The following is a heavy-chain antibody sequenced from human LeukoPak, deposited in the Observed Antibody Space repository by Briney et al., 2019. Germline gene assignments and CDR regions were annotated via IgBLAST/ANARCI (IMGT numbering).Heavy chain of an antibody. J-gene: IGHJ3*02. D-gene: IGHD2-15*01. Sequence: GGSLRLSCAVSGFSFSRYWLSWVRQPPGKGLEWVGNIEQDGSGKYYVDSVRGRFTISRDNVKNSMYLQMNSLRAEATAVYYCAREFCSGANCYPMGAFDMWGQGTMVTVSS. CDR1: GFSFSRYW. V-gene: IGHV3-7*01. CDR2: IEQDGSGK. CDR3: AREFCSGANCYPMGAFDM.